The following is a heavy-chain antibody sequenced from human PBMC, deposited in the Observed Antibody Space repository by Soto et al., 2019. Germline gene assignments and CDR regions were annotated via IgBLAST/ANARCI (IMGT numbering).Heavy chain of an antibody. D-gene: IGHD2-15*01. CDR2: IFSSDEK. CDR1: GFSLNNTRVG. CDR3: AGIPSYCSTWEYYFFYYGMDV. V-gene: IGHV2-26*01. J-gene: IGHJ6*02. Sequence: QVTLKESGPELVRPTETLTLTCTVSGFSLNNTRVGVSGIRQPPGKAPEWVAHIFSSDEKSYSTSLRTRLTISNDISNGPVVLIMTNIKPLDTATYFCAGIPSYCSTWEYYFFYYGMDVWRPGTTVTVSS.